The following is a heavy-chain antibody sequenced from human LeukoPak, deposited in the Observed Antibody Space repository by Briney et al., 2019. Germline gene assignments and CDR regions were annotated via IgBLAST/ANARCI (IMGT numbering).Heavy chain of an antibody. J-gene: IGHJ4*02. Sequence: SETLSLTCTVSGGSISSGDYYWSWIRQPPGKGLEWIGYIYYSGSTYYNPSLKSRVTISVDTSKNQFSLKLCCVTAADTAVYYCAAVDFGVVIFWGQGTLVTVFS. CDR2: IYYSGST. CDR1: GGSISSGDYY. V-gene: IGHV4-30-4*08. D-gene: IGHD3-3*01. CDR3: AAVDFGVVIF.